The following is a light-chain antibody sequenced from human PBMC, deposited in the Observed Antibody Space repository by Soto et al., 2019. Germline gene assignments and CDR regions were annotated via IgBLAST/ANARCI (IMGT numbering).Light chain of an antibody. CDR1: QSVNTN. CDR2: DAS. Sequence: ERLLTQSPATLSVSPGERATLSCRASQSVNTNLAWYQHKPGQAPRLLIYDASTRATGVPARFSGSGSGTEFTLTISSLQSEDFAVYYCQKYDNWPRTFGQGTKVDIK. V-gene: IGKV3-15*01. J-gene: IGKJ1*01. CDR3: QKYDNWPRT.